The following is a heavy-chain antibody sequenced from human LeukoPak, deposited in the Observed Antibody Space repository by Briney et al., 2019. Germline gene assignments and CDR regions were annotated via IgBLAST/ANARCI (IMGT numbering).Heavy chain of an antibody. J-gene: IGHJ4*02. Sequence: GGSLRLSGAASGFTFSSYWMSWVRQAPGKGLEWVANIKQDGSEKYYVDSVKGRFTISRDNAKNSLYLQMNSLRAEDTAVYYCARGSDILTGTAPFDYWGQGTLVTVSS. D-gene: IGHD3-9*01. CDR3: ARGSDILTGTAPFDY. CDR1: GFTFSSYW. CDR2: IKQDGSEK. V-gene: IGHV3-7*03.